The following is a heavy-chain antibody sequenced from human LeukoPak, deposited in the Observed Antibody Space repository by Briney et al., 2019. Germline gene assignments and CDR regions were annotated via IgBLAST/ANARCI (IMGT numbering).Heavy chain of an antibody. CDR3: AKDLLWFGEKGSY. Sequence: GGSLRLSCAASGFTFSSYAMSWVRQAPGKGLEWVSGISASGGNTYHADSVKGRFTISRDNSKNTLYLQMNSLRAEDTAVYYCAKDLLWFGEKGSYWGQGTLVTVSS. V-gene: IGHV3-23*01. CDR1: GFTFSSYA. D-gene: IGHD3-10*01. J-gene: IGHJ4*02. CDR2: ISASGGNT.